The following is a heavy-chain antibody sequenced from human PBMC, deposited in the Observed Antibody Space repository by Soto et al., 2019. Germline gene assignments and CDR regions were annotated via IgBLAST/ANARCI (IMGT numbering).Heavy chain of an antibody. CDR3: ARAPGVIVGATPWGAFDI. D-gene: IGHD1-26*01. Sequence: QVQLQESGPGLVKPSETLSLTCTVSGGSISSYYWSWIRQPPGKGLEWIGYIYYSGSTNYNPSLKSRVTISVDTSKNQFSLKLSSVTAADTAVYYCARAPGVIVGATPWGAFDIWGQGTMVTVSS. CDR2: IYYSGST. V-gene: IGHV4-59*01. CDR1: GGSISSYY. J-gene: IGHJ3*02.